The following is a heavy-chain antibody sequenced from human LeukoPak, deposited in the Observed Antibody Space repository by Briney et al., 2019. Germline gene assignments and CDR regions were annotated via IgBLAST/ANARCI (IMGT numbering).Heavy chain of an antibody. CDR2: ISGSGGST. CDR3: AKKWGVGTTTLDYFDY. D-gene: IGHD1-26*01. J-gene: IGHJ4*02. V-gene: IGHV3-23*01. Sequence: PGGSLRLSCAASGFTFSSSAMGWVRQAPGKGLEWVSGISGSGGSTYYADSVKGRFTISRDNSKNTLYLQMNSLTDEDTAVYYCAKKWGVGTTTLDYFDYWGQGTLVTVSS. CDR1: GFTFSSSA.